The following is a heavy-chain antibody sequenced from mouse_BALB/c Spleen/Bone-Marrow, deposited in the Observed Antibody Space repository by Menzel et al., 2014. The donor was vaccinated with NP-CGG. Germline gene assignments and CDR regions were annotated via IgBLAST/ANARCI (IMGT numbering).Heavy chain of an antibody. Sequence: VMLEGSGGNLVQPGGSRKLSCAASGFTLSDYGMAWVRQAPGKGPEWVAFISNLANRIYFADTVTGRFTISRENAKNTLYLEMSSLRSEDTAMYYCARAYYRGLYAMDYFGQATSATVSS. J-gene: IGHJ4*01. D-gene: IGHD2-14*01. CDR1: GFTLSDYG. CDR2: ISNLANRI. V-gene: IGHV5-15*02. CDR3: ARAYYRGLYAMDY.